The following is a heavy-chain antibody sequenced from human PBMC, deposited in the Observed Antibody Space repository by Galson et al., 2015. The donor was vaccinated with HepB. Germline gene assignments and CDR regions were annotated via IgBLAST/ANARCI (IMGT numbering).Heavy chain of an antibody. CDR3: ARVRNGRTRVVPAAFDY. J-gene: IGHJ4*02. D-gene: IGHD2-2*01. CDR1: GFTFSSYA. Sequence: SLRLSCAASGFTFSSYAMHWVRQAPGKGLEWVAVISYDGSNKYYADSVKGRFTISRDNSKNTLYLQMNSLRAEDTAVYYCARVRNGRTRVVPAAFDYWGQGTLVTVSS. CDR2: ISYDGSNK. V-gene: IGHV3-30*04.